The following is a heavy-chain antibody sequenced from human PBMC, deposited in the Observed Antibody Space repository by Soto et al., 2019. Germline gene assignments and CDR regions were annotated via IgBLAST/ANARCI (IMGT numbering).Heavy chain of an antibody. D-gene: IGHD6-19*01. V-gene: IGHV3-23*01. CDR1: GFTFSSYA. CDR3: AKDRPYSSGWYGPFDY. Sequence: GGSLRLSCAASGFTFSSYAMSWVRQAPGKGLEWVSAISGSGGSTYYADSVKGRFTISRDNSKNTLYLQMNSLRAEDTAVYYCAKDRPYSSGWYGPFDYWGQGTLVTVSS. CDR2: ISGSGGST. J-gene: IGHJ4*02.